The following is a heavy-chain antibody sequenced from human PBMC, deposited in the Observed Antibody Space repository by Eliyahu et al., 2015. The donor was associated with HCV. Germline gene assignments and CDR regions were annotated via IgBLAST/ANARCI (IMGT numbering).Heavy chain of an antibody. CDR2: XSASGTST. CDR1: GFXLXSFA. CDR3: AKDRNSGSGYTNGFGNYFDY. J-gene: IGHJ4*02. D-gene: IGHD5-18*01. V-gene: IGHV3-23*01. Sequence: EVQLLESGGRLVQPGGSLRLXCSASGFXLXSFAMNWVRQAPGKGLEWVSGXSASGTSTYYADSVKGRFIISRDNSKNTLYLQMNSLGAEDTAIYYCAKDRNSGSGYTNGFGNYFDYWGQGTLATVSS.